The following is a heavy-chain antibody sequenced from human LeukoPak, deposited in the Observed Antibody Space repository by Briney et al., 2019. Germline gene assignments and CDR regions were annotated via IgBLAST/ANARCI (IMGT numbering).Heavy chain of an antibody. CDR1: GFTFSSYS. V-gene: IGHV3-48*01. D-gene: IGHD5-12*01. CDR2: ISRSSSPI. J-gene: IGHJ4*02. CDR3: ARAGRKWLRHGGHQFDY. Sequence: QAGGSLRLSCAASGFTFSSYSMNWVRQAPGKGLEWISYISRSSSPIYYADSVKGRFTISRDNAKNSLYLQMNSLRAEDTAVYYCARAGRKWLRHGGHQFDYWGQGTLVTVSS.